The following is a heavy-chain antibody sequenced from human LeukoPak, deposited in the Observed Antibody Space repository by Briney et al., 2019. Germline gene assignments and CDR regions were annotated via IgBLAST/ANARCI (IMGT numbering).Heavy chain of an antibody. CDR1: GFAFSSYS. Sequence: GGSLRLSCAASGFAFSSYSMNWVRQAPGKGLEWVSYISSSSSTIYYAVSVKGRFTISRDNAKNSLYLQMNSLRAEDTAVYYCARDPSSSWPNFDYWGQGTLVTVSP. D-gene: IGHD6-13*01. J-gene: IGHJ4*02. V-gene: IGHV3-48*04. CDR3: ARDPSSSWPNFDY. CDR2: ISSSSSTI.